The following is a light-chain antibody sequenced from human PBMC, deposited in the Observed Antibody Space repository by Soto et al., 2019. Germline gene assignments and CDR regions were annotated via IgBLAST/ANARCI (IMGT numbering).Light chain of an antibody. V-gene: IGKV3-15*01. CDR2: GAS. CDR3: QQYNIWPLWT. CDR1: QSVSSN. Sequence: EIVLTQSPATLSVSPGERATLSCLASQSVSSNLAWYQQKPGQAPRLLIYGASTRATGIPARFSGGGSETEFTLTISSLQSEDFAVYFCQQYNIWPLWTFGQGTKVDIK. J-gene: IGKJ1*01.